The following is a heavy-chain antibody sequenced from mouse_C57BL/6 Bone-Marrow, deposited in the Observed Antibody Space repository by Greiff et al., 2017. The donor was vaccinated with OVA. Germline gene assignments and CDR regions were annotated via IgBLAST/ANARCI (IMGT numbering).Heavy chain of an antibody. Sequence: QVQLQQPGAELVKPGASVKLSCKASGYTFTSYWMHWVKQRPGQGLEWIGMIHPNSGSTNYNEKFKSKATLTVDKSSSTAYMQLSSLTSEASAVFYCTIILSSFFRFWYFAVWGTGTPVTVSS. CDR3: TIILSSFFRFWYFAV. J-gene: IGHJ1*03. V-gene: IGHV1-64*01. CDR2: IHPNSGST. CDR1: GYTFTSYW.